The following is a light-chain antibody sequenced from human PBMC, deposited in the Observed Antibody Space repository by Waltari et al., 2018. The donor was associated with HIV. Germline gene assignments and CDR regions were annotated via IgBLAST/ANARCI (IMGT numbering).Light chain of an antibody. Sequence: DIQMTQSPSSVSASIGDRVTITCRASQGIGSHVAWFQQKPGQAPTSLIYSSSRFQSGVSTRFSGGGSGTEFTLTIDSLQSEDFGNYFCQQYDTYPPTFAHGTKV. CDR1: QGIGSH. CDR2: SSS. V-gene: IGKV1-16*01. J-gene: IGKJ3*01. CDR3: QQYDTYPPT.